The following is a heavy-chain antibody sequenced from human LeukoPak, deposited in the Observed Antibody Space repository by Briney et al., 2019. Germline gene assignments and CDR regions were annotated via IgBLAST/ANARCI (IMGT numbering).Heavy chain of an antibody. CDR2: ISSSSDYI. CDR3: ARESSSVQCDY. J-gene: IGHJ4*02. CDR1: GFSFSSYS. D-gene: IGHD6-6*01. V-gene: IGHV3-21*01. Sequence: GGSLRLSCAASGFSFSSYSMNWVRQAPGKGLEWVSSISSSSDYIYYADSVKGRFTISRDNAKNSLYLQMNSLRAEDTAVYYCARESSSVQCDYWGQGTLVTVSS.